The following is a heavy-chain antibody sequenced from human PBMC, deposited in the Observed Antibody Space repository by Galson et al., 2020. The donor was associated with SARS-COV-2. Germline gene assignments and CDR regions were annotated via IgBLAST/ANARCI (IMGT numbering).Heavy chain of an antibody. CDR2: ISFTGIT. J-gene: IGHJ3*02. D-gene: IGHD5-18*01. Sequence: SETLSLTFTASGCTTSSYYWSWIRQPPGKDLEYIGFISFTGITNYNPSLKSRVTISVDTSKNQFSLNLYSVTAADTAVYYCARTTTMPDAFDIWGQGTMVTVSS. CDR3: ARTTTMPDAFDI. V-gene: IGHV4-59*01. CDR1: GCTTSSYY.